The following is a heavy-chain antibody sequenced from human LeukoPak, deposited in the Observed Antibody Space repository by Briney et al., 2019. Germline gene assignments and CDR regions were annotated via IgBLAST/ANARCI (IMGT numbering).Heavy chain of an antibody. V-gene: IGHV5-51*01. CDR2: IYPGDSDT. J-gene: IGHJ5*02. D-gene: IGHD2-2*01. CDR3: ARLEPEYQLLPNWFDP. Sequence: GESLKISCKGSGYRFTSYWIGWVRQMPGKGLEWMGNIYPGDSDTRYSPSFQGQVTISADNSISTAYLQWSSLKASDTAMYYCARLEPEYQLLPNWFDPWGQGTLVTVSS. CDR1: GYRFTSYW.